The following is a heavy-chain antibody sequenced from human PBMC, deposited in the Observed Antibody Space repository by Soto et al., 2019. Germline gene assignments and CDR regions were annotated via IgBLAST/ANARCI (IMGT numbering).Heavy chain of an antibody. Sequence: SSETLSLTCAVYGGSFSGYYWSWIRQPPGKGLEWIGEINHSGSTNYNPSLKSRVTISVDTSKNQFSLKLSSVTAADTAVYYCESRRPHYYGSGSYYHWGQGTLVTV. D-gene: IGHD3-10*01. CDR2: INHSGST. CDR1: GGSFSGYY. J-gene: IGHJ4*02. CDR3: ESRRPHYYGSGSYYH. V-gene: IGHV4-34*01.